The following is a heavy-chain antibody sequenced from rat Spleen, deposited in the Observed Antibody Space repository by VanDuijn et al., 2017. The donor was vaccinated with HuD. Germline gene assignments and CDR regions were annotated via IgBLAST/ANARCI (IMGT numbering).Heavy chain of an antibody. CDR2: IWTGGST. Sequence: QVQLKESGPGLVQPSQTLSLTCTVSGFSLTRYHVSWVRQPPGKGLEWMRVIWTGGSTAYKSLLKSRLTISRDISKSQVFLKMNSLQTEDTATYYCARDAGILRYWGQGVMVTVSS. J-gene: IGHJ2*01. D-gene: IGHD1-6*01. CDR1: GFSLTRYH. V-gene: IGHV2-43*01. CDR3: ARDAGILRY.